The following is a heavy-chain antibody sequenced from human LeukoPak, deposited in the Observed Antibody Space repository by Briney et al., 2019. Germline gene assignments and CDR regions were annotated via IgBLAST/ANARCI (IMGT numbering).Heavy chain of an antibody. Sequence: GGSLRLSCAASGFTLSSYWMHWVRQAPGKGLVWVSRINNDGSITTYADSVKGRFTISRDNAKNTLHLQMNSLRAEDTAVYYCARLIPVAGTDAFDIWAQGTMVTVSS. J-gene: IGHJ3*02. CDR1: GFTLSSYW. D-gene: IGHD6-19*01. V-gene: IGHV3-74*03. CDR3: ARLIPVAGTDAFDI. CDR2: INNDGSIT.